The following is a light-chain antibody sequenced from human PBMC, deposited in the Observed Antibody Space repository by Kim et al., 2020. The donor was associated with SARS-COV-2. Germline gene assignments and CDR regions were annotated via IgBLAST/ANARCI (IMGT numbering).Light chain of an antibody. CDR3: QKYNSASWT. Sequence: ASVGDRVTITCRASQGISNYLAWYQQKPGKVPKLLLYAASTLQSGVPSRFSGSGSGTDFSLTISSLQPEDVATYYCQKYNSASWTFGQGTKVDIK. J-gene: IGKJ1*01. CDR2: AAS. V-gene: IGKV1-27*01. CDR1: QGISNY.